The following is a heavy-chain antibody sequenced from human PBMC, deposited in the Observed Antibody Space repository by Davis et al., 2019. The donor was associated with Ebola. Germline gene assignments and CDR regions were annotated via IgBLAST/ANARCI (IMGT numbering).Heavy chain of an antibody. J-gene: IGHJ5*02. CDR3: AGYSYNPNWFDP. CDR2: IYSGGST. V-gene: IGHV4-39*01. D-gene: IGHD5-18*01. CDR1: GDSIISDIYS. Sequence: GSLRLSCTVSGDSIISDIYSWAWIRQPPGKGLEWIASIYSGGSTYYNPSFESRVYISLDTSRDQFSLKLNSVTAADTAVYYCAGYSYNPNWFDPWGQGTLVTVSS.